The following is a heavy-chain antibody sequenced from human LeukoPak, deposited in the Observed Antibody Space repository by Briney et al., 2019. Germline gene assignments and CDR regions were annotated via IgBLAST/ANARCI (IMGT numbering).Heavy chain of an antibody. D-gene: IGHD6-13*01. Sequence: PSETLSLTCTVSGGSISSSSYYRGWIRQPPGKGLEWIGSIYYSGTTYYNPSFKSRVTISVDTSKNQFSLKLSSVTAADTAVYYCASDRSSWNPGAPYWGQGTLVTVSS. V-gene: IGHV4-39*01. CDR3: ASDRSSWNPGAPY. CDR1: GGSISSSSYY. CDR2: IYYSGTT. J-gene: IGHJ4*02.